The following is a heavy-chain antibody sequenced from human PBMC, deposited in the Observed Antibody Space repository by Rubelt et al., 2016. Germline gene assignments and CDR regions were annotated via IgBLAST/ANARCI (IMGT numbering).Heavy chain of an antibody. J-gene: IGHJ5*02. V-gene: IGHV1-46*04. CDR3: ASGNGGNFDP. D-gene: IGHD4-23*01. CDR2: INPSDGRT. Sequence: GQGFEWMGKINPSDGRTTFAQRLQGRVTMTRDTFMSTVYMELSSLRSEDTAVYYCASGNGGNFDPWGQGTLVTVSS.